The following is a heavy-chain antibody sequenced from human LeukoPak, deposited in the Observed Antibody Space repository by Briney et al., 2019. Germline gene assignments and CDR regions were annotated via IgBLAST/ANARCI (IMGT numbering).Heavy chain of an antibody. J-gene: IGHJ4*02. D-gene: IGHD3-22*01. CDR3: ARGSMIVLNGVDY. CDR1: GFTFSSYA. CDR2: ISYDGSNK. V-gene: IGHV3-30-3*01. Sequence: GGSLRLSSAASGFTFSSYAMHWVRQAPGKGLEWVAVISYDGSNKYYADSVKGRFTISRDNSKNTLYLQMNSLRAEDTAVYYCARGSMIVLNGVDYWGQGTLVTVSS.